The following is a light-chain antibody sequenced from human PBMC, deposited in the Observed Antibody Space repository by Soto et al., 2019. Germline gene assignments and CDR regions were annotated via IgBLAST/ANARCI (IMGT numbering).Light chain of an antibody. CDR3: TQRDIWSLS. J-gene: IGKJ1*01. CDR1: QSVNRS. V-gene: IGKV3-11*01. Sequence: EIVLTQSPATLSLSPGERATLSCWASQSVNRSLVLSQQKPGQAPRLLMYDASKRATGIPARFSDSGSGTDFTLTASSLEPEDFACYDCTQRDIWSLSSGQGNKVEV. CDR2: DAS.